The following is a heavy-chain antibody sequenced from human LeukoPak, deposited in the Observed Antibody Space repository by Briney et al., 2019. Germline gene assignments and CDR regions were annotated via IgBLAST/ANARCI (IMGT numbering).Heavy chain of an antibody. CDR3: AVGYSYGWIPFDY. V-gene: IGHV1-3*01. CDR2: INAGNGNT. D-gene: IGHD5-18*01. Sequence: GGSLKISCKGSGYRFTSYWIGWVRQAPGQRLEWMGWINAGNGNTKYSQKFQGRVTITRDTSASTAYMELSSLRSEDTAVYYCAVGYSYGWIPFDYWGQGTLVTVSS. CDR1: GYRFTSYW. J-gene: IGHJ4*02.